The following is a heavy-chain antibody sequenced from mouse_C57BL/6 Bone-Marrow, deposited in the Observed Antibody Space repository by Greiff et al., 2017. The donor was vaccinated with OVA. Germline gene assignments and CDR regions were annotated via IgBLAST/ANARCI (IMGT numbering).Heavy chain of an antibody. D-gene: IGHD1-1*01. Sequence: EVQLQQSGPELVKPGASVKISCKASGYTFTDYYMNWVKQSHGKSLEWIGDINPNNGGTSYNQKFKGKATLTVDKSSSTAYMELRSLTSEDSAVYYCARHYARGWYFDVWGTGTTVTVSS. J-gene: IGHJ1*03. CDR3: ARHYARGWYFDV. CDR2: INPNNGGT. V-gene: IGHV1-26*01. CDR1: GYTFTDYY.